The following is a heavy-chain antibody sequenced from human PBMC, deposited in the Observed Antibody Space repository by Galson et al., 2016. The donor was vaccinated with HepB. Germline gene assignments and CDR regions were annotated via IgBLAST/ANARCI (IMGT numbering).Heavy chain of an antibody. V-gene: IGHV3-23*01. Sequence: SLRLSCAASGFSFTSSAMSWVRQAPGKGLEWVSAISASGGSTYYADSVKGRFTVSRDNAKNSLYLQMNSLRTKDTALYYCTKDTRPRMAPRSDSICGMDVWGQGTTVTVSS. CDR3: TKDTRPRMAPRSDSICGMDV. D-gene: IGHD4-11*01. J-gene: IGHJ6*02. CDR2: ISASGGST. CDR1: GFSFTSSA.